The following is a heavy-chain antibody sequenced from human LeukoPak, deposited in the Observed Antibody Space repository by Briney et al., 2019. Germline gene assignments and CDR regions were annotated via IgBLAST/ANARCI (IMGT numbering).Heavy chain of an antibody. Sequence: SETLSLTCTVSGGSISSGSYYWSWIRQPAGKGLEWIGRIYTSGSTNYNPSLKSRVTISVDTSKNQFSLKLSSVTAADTAVYYCARDGWFGELAENYYFDYWGQGTLVTVSS. D-gene: IGHD3-10*01. CDR3: ARDGWFGELAENYYFDY. CDR1: GGSISSGSYY. J-gene: IGHJ4*02. CDR2: IYTSGST. V-gene: IGHV4-61*02.